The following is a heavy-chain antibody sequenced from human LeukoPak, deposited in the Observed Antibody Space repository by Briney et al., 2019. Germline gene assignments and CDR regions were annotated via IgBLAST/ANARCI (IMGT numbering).Heavy chain of an antibody. CDR2: ISGSGGST. CDR1: GFTFSSYA. D-gene: IGHD1-26*01. J-gene: IGHJ1*01. V-gene: IGHV3-23*01. Sequence: PGGSLRLSCAASGFTFSSYAMSWVRQAPGKGLEWVSAISGSGGSTYYADSVKGRFTISRDNSKNTLYLQMNSLRAEDTAVYCCAKVRGSYYRGYFQHWGQGTLVTVSS. CDR3: AKVRGSYYRGYFQH.